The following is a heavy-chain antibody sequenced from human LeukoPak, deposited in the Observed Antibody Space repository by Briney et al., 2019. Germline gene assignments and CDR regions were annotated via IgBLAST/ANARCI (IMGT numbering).Heavy chain of an antibody. CDR1: GFTFSSYW. J-gene: IGHJ4*02. CDR3: IRGTVGAPGNDY. D-gene: IGHD1-26*01. Sequence: GGSLRLSCAASGFTFSSYWMHWVRQAPGKGLVWVSRIDTDGSFTCYADSVRGRFTISRDNAKNTLYLQMSSLRAEDTAVYYCIRGTVGAPGNDYWGQGTLVTVSS. V-gene: IGHV3-74*01. CDR2: IDTDGSFT.